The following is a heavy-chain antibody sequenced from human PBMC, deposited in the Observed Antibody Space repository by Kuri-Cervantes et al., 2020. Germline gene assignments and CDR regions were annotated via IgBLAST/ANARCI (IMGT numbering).Heavy chain of an antibody. D-gene: IGHD3-10*01. J-gene: IGHJ4*02. CDR1: GFTFSSYS. V-gene: IGHV3-48*01. CDR3: AKDGRNYCPSYFDS. Sequence: GESLKISCRTSGFTFSSYSMSWVRQAPGKGLEWVASISGRSSTIYYADSLKGRVTISRDNAQSSLYLQMSSLRVEDTAVYYCAKDGRNYCPSYFDSWGQGTLVTVSS. CDR2: ISGRSSTI.